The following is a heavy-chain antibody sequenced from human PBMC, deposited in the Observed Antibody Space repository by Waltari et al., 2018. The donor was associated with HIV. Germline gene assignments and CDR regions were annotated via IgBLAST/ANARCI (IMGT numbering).Heavy chain of an antibody. CDR1: GYTFTDYY. CDR2: INPNSGGT. Sequence: QVQLVQSGAEVKKPGASVKVSCKASGYTFTDYYMHWVRQAPGQGLEWMGRINPNSGGTNYAQNFQGRVTMARDTSISTANMELSRLRSDDTAVYYCARDPLYGSGEVDNWFDPWGQGTLVIVSS. D-gene: IGHD3-10*01. J-gene: IGHJ5*02. CDR3: ARDPLYGSGEVDNWFDP. V-gene: IGHV1-2*06.